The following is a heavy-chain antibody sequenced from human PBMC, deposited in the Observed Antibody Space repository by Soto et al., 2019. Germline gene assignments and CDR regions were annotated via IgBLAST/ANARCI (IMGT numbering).Heavy chain of an antibody. D-gene: IGHD6-13*01. V-gene: IGHV4-39*01. CDR3: ARQSSSSWYNFPYYMDV. Sequence: SETLSLTCTVSGGSISSSSYYWGWIRQPPGKGLEWIGSIYYSGSTYYNPSLKSRVTISVDTSKNQFSLKLSSVTAADTAVYYCARQSSSSWYNFPYYMDVWGKGTTVTVSS. J-gene: IGHJ6*03. CDR1: GGSISSSSYY. CDR2: IYYSGST.